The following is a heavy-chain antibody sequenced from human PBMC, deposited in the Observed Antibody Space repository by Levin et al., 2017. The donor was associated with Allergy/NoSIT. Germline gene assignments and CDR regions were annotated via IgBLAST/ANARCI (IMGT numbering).Heavy chain of an antibody. CDR3: ARRFAPSSNWDFDY. J-gene: IGHJ4*02. V-gene: IGHV4-39*01. Sequence: SETLSLTCTVSGDSIGSRAFYWGWIRQPPGKGLEWVASIYYSGSTYYNPSLKSRVTVSVDTSKNQFSLKLTSETAADTAIYSCARRFAPSSNWDFDYWGPGTLVTVSS. CDR1: GDSIGSRAFY. CDR2: IYYSGST. D-gene: IGHD2-2*01.